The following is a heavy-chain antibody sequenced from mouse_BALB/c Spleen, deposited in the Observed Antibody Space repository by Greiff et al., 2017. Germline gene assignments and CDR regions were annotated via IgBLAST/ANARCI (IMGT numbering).Heavy chain of an antibody. D-gene: IGHD1-1*01. CDR2: ISYDGSN. Sequence: EVKLMESGPGLVKPSQSLSLTCSVTGYSITSGYYWNWIRQFPGNKLEWMGYISYDGSNNYNPSLKNRISITRDTSKNQFFLKLNSVTTEDTATYYCARDHDGSPWFAYWGQGTLVTVSA. J-gene: IGHJ3*01. CDR1: GYSITSGYY. CDR3: ARDHDGSPWFAY. V-gene: IGHV3-6*02.